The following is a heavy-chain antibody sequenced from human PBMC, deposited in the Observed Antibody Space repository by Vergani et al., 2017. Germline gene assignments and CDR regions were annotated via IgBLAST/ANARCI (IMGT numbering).Heavy chain of an antibody. CDR2: IKQDGSEQ. CDR3: ARGGGYYDASGNPVEGFDP. V-gene: IGHV3-7*03. CDR1: GSTFRNYW. D-gene: IGHD3-22*01. Sequence: EVQLVESGGGLVQPGGSLRLSCVASGSTFRNYWMSWVRQAPGKGLEWVANIKQDGSEQYYLASVKGRFTISRDNAKNSLYLQMNSLRVEDTAVYYCARGGGYYDASGNPVEGFDPWGQGTLVTVSS. J-gene: IGHJ5*02.